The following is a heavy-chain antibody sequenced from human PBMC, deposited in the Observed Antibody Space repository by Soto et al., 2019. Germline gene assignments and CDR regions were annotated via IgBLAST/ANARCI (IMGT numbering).Heavy chain of an antibody. D-gene: IGHD2-21*01. CDR3: ARGLDSLFDY. CDR2: IWYDGNNK. V-gene: IGHV3-33*01. Sequence: QVQLVESGGVVVQPGGSVRLSCAASGFTFSNYGMHWVRQAPGKGLAWVAVIWYDGNNKYYAYSVKCRFTISRDNSNYTLYVQMTSLRADDTAVYYCARGLDSLFDYWGQVTLVTVSS. CDR1: GFTFSNYG. J-gene: IGHJ4*02.